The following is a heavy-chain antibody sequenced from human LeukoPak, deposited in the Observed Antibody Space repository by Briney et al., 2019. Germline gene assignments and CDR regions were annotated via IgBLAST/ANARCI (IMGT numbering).Heavy chain of an antibody. CDR1: GFTFSNAW. Sequence: PGGSLRLSCAASGFTFSNAWMSWVRQAPGKGLEWVGRIKSKTDGGTTDYAAPVKGRFTISRDDSKNTLYLQMNSLKTEDTAVYYCATGRKYQLLFGGYYWGQGTLVTVSS. CDR2: IKSKTDGGTT. CDR3: ATGRKYQLLFGGYY. V-gene: IGHV3-15*01. D-gene: IGHD2-2*01. J-gene: IGHJ4*02.